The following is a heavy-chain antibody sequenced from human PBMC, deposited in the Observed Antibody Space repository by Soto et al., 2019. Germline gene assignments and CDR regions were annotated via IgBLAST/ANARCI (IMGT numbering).Heavy chain of an antibody. D-gene: IGHD5-18*01. Sequence: GGSLRLSCAASGFTFSSYWMSWVRQAPGKGLEWVANIKQDGSEKYYVDSVKGRFTISRDNAKNSLYLQMNSLRAEDTAVYYCASGYSYLNYYYGMDVWGQGTTVTVSS. CDR1: GFTFSSYW. CDR3: ASGYSYLNYYYGMDV. J-gene: IGHJ6*02. CDR2: IKQDGSEK. V-gene: IGHV3-7*05.